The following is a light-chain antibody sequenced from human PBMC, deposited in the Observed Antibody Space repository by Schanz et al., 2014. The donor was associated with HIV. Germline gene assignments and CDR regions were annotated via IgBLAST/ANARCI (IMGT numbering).Light chain of an antibody. V-gene: IGLV2-14*03. CDR1: SSDVGGYNY. J-gene: IGLJ2*01. CDR3: SSYTSFSTLI. Sequence: QSALTQPASVSGTPGQSITISCTGSSSDVGGYNYVSWYQQHPGKPPKLMVYDVTDRPSGVSNRFSGSKSGNTASLTISGLRAEDEADYFCSSYTSFSTLIFGGGTKLTVL. CDR2: DVT.